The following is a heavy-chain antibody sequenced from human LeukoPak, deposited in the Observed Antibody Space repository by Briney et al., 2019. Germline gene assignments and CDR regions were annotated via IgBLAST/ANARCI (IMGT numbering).Heavy chain of an antibody. CDR1: GYTFTASS. CDR2: INPSSGDT. D-gene: IGHD3-16*01. CDR3: AREILRRGWFDT. V-gene: IGHV1-2*02. Sequence: ASVKVSCKASGYTFTASSLHWVRQAPGQGLEWMGWINPSSGDTNSVQKFQDRVTMTRDTSINTAYMELSRLRSDDTAVYYCAREILRRGWFDTWGQGTLITVSS. J-gene: IGHJ5*02.